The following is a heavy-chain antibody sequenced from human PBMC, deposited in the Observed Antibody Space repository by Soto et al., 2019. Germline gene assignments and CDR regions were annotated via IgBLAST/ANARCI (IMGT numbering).Heavy chain of an antibody. D-gene: IGHD6-13*01. CDR2: ISSSGSTI. Sequence: GGSLRLSCAASGFTFSSYEMNWVRQAPGKGLEWVSYISSSGSTIYYADSVKGRFTISRDNAKNSLYLQMNSLRAEDTAVYYCARVRRYSSSWYFPGFDYWGRGKLVLVSS. CDR1: GFTFSSYE. CDR3: ARVRRYSSSWYFPGFDY. J-gene: IGHJ4*02. V-gene: IGHV3-48*03.